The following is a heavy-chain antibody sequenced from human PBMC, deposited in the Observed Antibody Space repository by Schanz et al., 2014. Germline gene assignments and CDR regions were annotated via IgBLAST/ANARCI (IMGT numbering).Heavy chain of an antibody. J-gene: IGHJ4*02. V-gene: IGHV3-23*01. CDR1: GFTFSSYA. CDR2: ISASGGDT. Sequence: EVQLLESGGGLVQPGGSLRLSCAASGFTFSSYAMSWVRQAPGKGLEWVSAISASGGDTYYADSVKGRFTISRDNSKNTLYLQMNSLRAEDTAVYYCARKVVATIGGYYDNWGQGTLVIVSS. D-gene: IGHD5-12*01. CDR3: ARKVVATIGGYYDN.